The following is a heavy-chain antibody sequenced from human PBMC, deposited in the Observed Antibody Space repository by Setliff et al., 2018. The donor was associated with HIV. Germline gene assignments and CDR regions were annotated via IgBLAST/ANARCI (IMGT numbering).Heavy chain of an antibody. CDR3: ARRMSSGSYYDY. Sequence: SETLSLTCTVSGGSTSSYYCSWIRQPPGKGLEWIGYIYYSGSTNYNPSLKSRVTISVDTSKNQISLKLSSVTAADTAVYYCARRMSSGSYYDYWGQGTLVTVSS. V-gene: IGHV4-59*08. CDR1: GGSTSSYY. J-gene: IGHJ4*02. CDR2: IYYSGST. D-gene: IGHD1-26*01.